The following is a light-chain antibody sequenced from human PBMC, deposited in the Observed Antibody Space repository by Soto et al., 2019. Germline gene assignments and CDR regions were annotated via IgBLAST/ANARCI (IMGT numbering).Light chain of an antibody. Sequence: QSVLTQPPSVSAAPGQKVTISCSGSSSDMGNYAVSWYQQHPGTAPKLIIYEVTKRPSGVSTRLSGSKSGNTASLTISGLQAVDEADYYCCSFADFTYVFGTGTKVTVL. V-gene: IGLV2-23*02. CDR1: SSDMGNYA. CDR3: CSFADFTYV. J-gene: IGLJ1*01. CDR2: EVT.